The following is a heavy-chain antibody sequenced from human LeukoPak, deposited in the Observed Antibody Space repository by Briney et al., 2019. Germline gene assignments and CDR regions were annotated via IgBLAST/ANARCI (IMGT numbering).Heavy chain of an antibody. CDR1: GFTFNNYA. D-gene: IGHD1-1*01. J-gene: IGHJ6*03. CDR3: AKNRGGTYKYYMDV. CDR2: VSGSGGAT. V-gene: IGHV3-23*01. Sequence: PGGSLRLSCAASGFTFNNYAMSWVRQAPGRGLEWRSYVSGSGGATYYAASVKGRFTISRDNSKNTVYLQMGSLRAEDTAVYYCAKNRGGTYKYYMDVWGNGTTVTVSS.